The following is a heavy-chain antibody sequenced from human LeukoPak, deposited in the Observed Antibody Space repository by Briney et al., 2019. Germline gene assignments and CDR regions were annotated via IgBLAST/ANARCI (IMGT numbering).Heavy chain of an antibody. V-gene: IGHV3-74*01. J-gene: IGHJ3*02. CDR3: ARLYSSSSGKAFDI. CDR2: IGSDGSSA. CDR1: GFTFSTYF. D-gene: IGHD6-6*01. Sequence: PGGSLRLSCAASGFTFSTYFIHWVRQGPGKGLVWVSRIGSDGSSASSADSVKGRFTISRDKAKNTVLLQMYSLRAEDTAVYYCARLYSSSSGKAFDIWGQGTMVTVSS.